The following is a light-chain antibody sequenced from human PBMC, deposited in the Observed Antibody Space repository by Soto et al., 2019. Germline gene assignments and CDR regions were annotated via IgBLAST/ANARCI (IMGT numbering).Light chain of an antibody. Sequence: EIVLTQSPATLSLSPWQRATLSCRASQSVSSYLAWYQQKPGQAPRLLIYDASNRATGIPARFSGSGSGTDFTLTISSLEPEDFAVYYCQQHGSSPITFGQGTRLEIK. CDR2: DAS. CDR3: QQHGSSPIT. V-gene: IGKV3-11*01. J-gene: IGKJ5*01. CDR1: QSVSSY.